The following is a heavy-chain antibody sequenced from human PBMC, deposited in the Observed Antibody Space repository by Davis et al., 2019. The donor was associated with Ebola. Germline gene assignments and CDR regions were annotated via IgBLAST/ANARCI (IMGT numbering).Heavy chain of an antibody. Sequence: MPSETLSLTCAVSGGSISSSNWWSWVRQPPGKGLEWIGAIYHSGSTNYNPSLKSRVTISVDKSKNQFSLKLSSVTAADTAVYYCARGDFWNYYYYGMDVWGQGTTVTVSS. J-gene: IGHJ6*02. D-gene: IGHD3-3*01. CDR1: GGSISSSNW. V-gene: IGHV4-4*02. CDR3: ARGDFWNYYYYGMDV. CDR2: IYHSGST.